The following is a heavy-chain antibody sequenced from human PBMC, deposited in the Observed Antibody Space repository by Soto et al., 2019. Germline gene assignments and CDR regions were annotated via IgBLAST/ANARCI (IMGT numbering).Heavy chain of an antibody. D-gene: IGHD3-10*01. CDR2: INTDGSVA. CDR1: GLTFRSYW. J-gene: IGHJ4*02. Sequence: GGSLRLSCAASGLTFRSYWMHWVRQAPGKGLVWVSRINTDGSVAMYVDSVKGRFTISRDNAKNTLYLHMNSLRAEDTAVYYCARDSNYFGSGSPFDDWGQRILVTVSS. CDR3: ARDSNYFGSGSPFDD. V-gene: IGHV3-74*03.